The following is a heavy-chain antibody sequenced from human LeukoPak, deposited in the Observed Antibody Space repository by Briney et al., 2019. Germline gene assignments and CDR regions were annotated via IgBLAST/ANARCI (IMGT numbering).Heavy chain of an antibody. Sequence: LGESLKISCQSSGYSFTTYWIAWVRQMPGKGLEWMGIINPGDSDIRFSPSFQGQVIISADKSIGTAYLQWSSLKALDSAMYYCARLKGRLPDYWGQGTLVTVSS. CDR3: ARLKGRLPDY. CDR2: INPGDSDI. CDR1: GYSFTTYW. J-gene: IGHJ4*02. D-gene: IGHD4-11*01. V-gene: IGHV5-51*01.